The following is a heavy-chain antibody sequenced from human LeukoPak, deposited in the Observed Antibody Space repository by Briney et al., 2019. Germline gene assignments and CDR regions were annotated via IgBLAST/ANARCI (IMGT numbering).Heavy chain of an antibody. CDR2: ISSSSSYI. CDR1: GFTFSSYS. CDR3: ARGYGGHGNWFDP. J-gene: IGHJ5*02. D-gene: IGHD4-23*01. V-gene: IGHV3-21*01. Sequence: GGSLRLSCAASGFTFSSYSMNWVRQAPGKGLEWVSSISSSSSYIYYADSVKGRFTISRDNAKNSLYLQMNSLRAEDTAVYYCARGYGGHGNWFDPWGQGTLVTVSS.